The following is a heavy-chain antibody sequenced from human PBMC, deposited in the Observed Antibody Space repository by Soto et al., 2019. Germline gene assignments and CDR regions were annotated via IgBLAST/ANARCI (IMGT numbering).Heavy chain of an antibody. V-gene: IGHV3-30*18. CDR1: GFTFSNFG. CDR3: AKGSEVARQELDY. Sequence: QVQLVESGGGVVQPGRSLRLSCAASGFTFSNFGMHWVRQAPGKGLEWVAVISSDGSDKSYSDSVKGRFTISRDNSKNTLFLQMNSLRVEDTAVYYCAKGSEVARQELDYWGQGTLVTVSS. D-gene: IGHD2-15*01. J-gene: IGHJ4*02. CDR2: ISSDGSDK.